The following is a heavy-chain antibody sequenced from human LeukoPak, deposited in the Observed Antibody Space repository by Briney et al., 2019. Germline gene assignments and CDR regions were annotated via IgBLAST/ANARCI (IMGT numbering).Heavy chain of an antibody. V-gene: IGHV3-21*01. CDR3: ARSSCSGGSCYRAAVDY. CDR1: GFTLSSYS. Sequence: GGSLRLSCAASGFTLSSYSMNWVRQAPGKGLEWVSSISSSSSYIYYADSVKGRFTISRDNAKNSLYLQMNSLRAEDTSVYYCARSSCSGGSCYRAAVDYWGQGTLVTVSS. J-gene: IGHJ4*02. D-gene: IGHD2-15*01. CDR2: ISSSSSYI.